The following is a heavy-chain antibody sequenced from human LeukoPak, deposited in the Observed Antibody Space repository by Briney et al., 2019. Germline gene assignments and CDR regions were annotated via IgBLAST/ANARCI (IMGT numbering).Heavy chain of an antibody. J-gene: IGHJ4*02. V-gene: IGHV3-23*01. CDR3: AKDGYYYGSGSYYDY. D-gene: IGHD3-10*01. Sequence: GGSPRLSCAASGFTFSSYAMSWVRQAPGKGLEWFSAISGSGGSTYYADSVKGRFTISRDNSKNTLYLQMNSLRAEDTAVYYCAKDGYYYGSGSYYDYWGQGTLVTVSS. CDR1: GFTFSSYA. CDR2: ISGSGGST.